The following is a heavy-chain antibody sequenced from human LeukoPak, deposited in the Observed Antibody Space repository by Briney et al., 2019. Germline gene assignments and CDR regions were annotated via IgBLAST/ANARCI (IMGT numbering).Heavy chain of an antibody. V-gene: IGHV4-38-2*02. Sequence: SETLSLTCTVSGYSISSGSYWGWIRQPPGKGLEWVGSIYHSGSTYHNPSLKSRVTISVDTSKNQFSLKLRSVTAADTAVYYCARPTARLGWFDPWGQGTLVTVSS. CDR3: ARPTARLGWFDP. CDR2: IYHSGST. CDR1: GYSISSGSY. D-gene: IGHD6-6*01. J-gene: IGHJ5*02.